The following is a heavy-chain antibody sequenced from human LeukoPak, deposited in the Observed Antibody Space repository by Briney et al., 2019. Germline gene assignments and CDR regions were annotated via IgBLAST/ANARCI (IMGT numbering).Heavy chain of an antibody. Sequence: GGSLRLSCAASGFTFSSYGMHWVRQAPGKGLEWVAVIWYDGSNKYYADPVKGRFTISRDNSKNTLYLQMNSLRAEDTAVYYCARGRYDYVWGSYRYTRAYFDYWGQGTLVTVSS. V-gene: IGHV3-33*01. D-gene: IGHD3-16*02. J-gene: IGHJ4*02. CDR2: IWYDGSNK. CDR1: GFTFSSYG. CDR3: ARGRYDYVWGSYRYTRAYFDY.